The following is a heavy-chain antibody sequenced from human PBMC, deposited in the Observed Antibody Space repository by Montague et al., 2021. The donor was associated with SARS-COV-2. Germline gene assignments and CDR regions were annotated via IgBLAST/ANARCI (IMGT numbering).Heavy chain of an antibody. CDR3: ARVISRQNNIVVVGLYYFDY. CDR2: IYYSGCT. CDR1: GGSISSSSYY. Sequence: SETLSLTCTVSGGSISSSSYYWGWIRQPPGKGLEWIGSIYYSGCTYYNPSLKSRVTISVDTSKNQFSLKLSSVTAADTAVYYCARVISRQNNIVVVGLYYFDYWGQGTLVTVSS. J-gene: IGHJ4*02. D-gene: IGHD2-15*01. V-gene: IGHV4-39*07.